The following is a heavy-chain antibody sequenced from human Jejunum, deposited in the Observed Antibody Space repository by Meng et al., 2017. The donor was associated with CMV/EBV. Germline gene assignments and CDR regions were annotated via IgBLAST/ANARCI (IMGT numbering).Heavy chain of an antibody. CDR2: LRHGGGGE. J-gene: IGHJ4*02. CDR3: GKDSHSSGWYVDF. Sequence: ASGISFGSFGMHWVRQAPGKGLECVAFLRHGGGGESYADSVRGRFTISRDNFKSTLYLQMNSPRPGDSAVYYCGKDSHSSGWYVDFWGQGTLVTVSS. CDR1: GISFGSFG. D-gene: IGHD6-19*01. V-gene: IGHV3-30*02.